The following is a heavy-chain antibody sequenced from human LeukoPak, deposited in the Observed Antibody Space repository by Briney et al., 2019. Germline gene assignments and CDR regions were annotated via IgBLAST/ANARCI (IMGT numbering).Heavy chain of an antibody. CDR3: ARNYCSGGSCYPPNAFDI. Sequence: ASVKVSCKASGGTFSSYAISWVRQAPGQGLEWMGGIIPIFGTANYAQKFQGRVTITADESTSTAYMELSSLRSEDTAVYYCARNYCSGGSCYPPNAFDIWGQGTVVTVSS. J-gene: IGHJ3*02. CDR2: IIPIFGTA. V-gene: IGHV1-69*13. CDR1: GGTFSSYA. D-gene: IGHD2-15*01.